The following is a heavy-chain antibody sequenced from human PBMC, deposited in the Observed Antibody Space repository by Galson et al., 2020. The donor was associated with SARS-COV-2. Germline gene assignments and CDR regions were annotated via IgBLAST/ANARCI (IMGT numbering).Heavy chain of an antibody. V-gene: IGHV3-30*04. Sequence: GGSLRLSCAASGFTFSSYAMHWVRQAPGKGLEWVAVISYDGSNKYYADSVKGRFTISRDNSKNTLYLQMNSLRAEDTAVYYCRGWLVNFDYRGQGTLVTVSS. CDR2: ISYDGSNK. D-gene: IGHD5-12*01. CDR3: RGWLVNFDY. CDR1: GFTFSSYA. J-gene: IGHJ4*02.